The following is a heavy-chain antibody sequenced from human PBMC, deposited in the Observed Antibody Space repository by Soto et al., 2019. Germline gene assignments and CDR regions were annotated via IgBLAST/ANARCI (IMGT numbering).Heavy chain of an antibody. CDR1: GFSLSTSGMC. Sequence: SGPTLVNPTQTLTLTCTFSGFSLSTSGMCVSWIRQPPGKALEWLARIDWDDDKYYSTSLKTRLTISKDTSKNQVVLTMTNMEPVDTATYYCARTPYSNYVSGMDVWGQGTTVTVSS. J-gene: IGHJ6*02. CDR2: IDWDDDK. CDR3: ARTPYSNYVSGMDV. D-gene: IGHD4-4*01. V-gene: IGHV2-70*11.